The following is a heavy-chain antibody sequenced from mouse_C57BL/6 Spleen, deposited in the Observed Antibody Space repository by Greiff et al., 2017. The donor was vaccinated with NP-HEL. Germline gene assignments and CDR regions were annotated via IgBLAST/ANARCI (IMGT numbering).Heavy chain of an antibody. D-gene: IGHD1-1*01. CDR3: ARRDYYGSSYGY. J-gene: IGHJ2*01. Sequence: QVQLQQSGPELVKPGASVKISCKASGYAFSSSWMNWVKQRPGKGLEWIGRIYPGDGDTNYNGKFKGKATLTADKSSSTDYMQLSSLTSEDSAVYVCARRDYYGSSYGYWGQGTTLTVSS. CDR1: GYAFSSSW. V-gene: IGHV1-82*01. CDR2: IYPGDGDT.